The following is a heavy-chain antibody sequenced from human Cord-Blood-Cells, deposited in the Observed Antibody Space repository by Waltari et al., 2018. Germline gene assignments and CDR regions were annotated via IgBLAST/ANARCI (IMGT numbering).Heavy chain of an antibody. CDR2: IKQDGSEK. D-gene: IGHD2-21*02. V-gene: IGHV3-7*01. CDR3: ARVPRLHDAFDI. Sequence: GESGGGLVQPGGSLRLSCAASGFTFRSCWMSWVRQAPGKGLEWVANIKQDGSEKYYVDSVKGRFTISRDNAKNSLYLQMNSLRAEDTAVYYCARVPRLHDAFDIWGQGTMVTVSS. CDR1: GFTFRSCW. J-gene: IGHJ3*02.